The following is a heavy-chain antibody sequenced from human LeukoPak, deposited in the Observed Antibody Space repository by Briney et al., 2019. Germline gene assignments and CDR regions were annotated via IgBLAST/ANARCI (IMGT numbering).Heavy chain of an antibody. D-gene: IGHD6-19*01. CDR3: ARRYSGSLDY. V-gene: IGHV4-59*08. J-gene: IGHJ4*02. CDR2: IYYSGST. CDR1: GGSISSYY. Sequence: SETLSLTCTVSGGSISSYYWSWIRQPPGKGLEWIGYIYYSGSTNCNPSLKSRVTISVDTSKNQFSLKLSSVTAADTAVYYCARRYSGSLDYWGQGTLVTVSS.